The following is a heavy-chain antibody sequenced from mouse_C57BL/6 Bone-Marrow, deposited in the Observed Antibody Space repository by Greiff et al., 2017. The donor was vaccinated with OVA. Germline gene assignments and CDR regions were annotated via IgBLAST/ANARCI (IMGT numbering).Heavy chain of an antibody. CDR3: ARTGFITTAHY. Sequence: QVQLQQSGAELARPEASVKLSCKASGYTFTSYGISWVKQRTGQGLEWIGEIYPRSGNTYYNEKFKGKATLTADKSSSTAYMELRSLTSEDSAVYFCARTGFITTAHYWGQGTTLTVSS. CDR1: GYTFTSYG. CDR2: IYPRSGNT. V-gene: IGHV1-81*01. D-gene: IGHD1-1*01. J-gene: IGHJ2*01.